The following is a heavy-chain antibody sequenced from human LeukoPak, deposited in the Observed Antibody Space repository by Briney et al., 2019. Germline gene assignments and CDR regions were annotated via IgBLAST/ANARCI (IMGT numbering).Heavy chain of an antibody. J-gene: IGHJ6*03. CDR1: GGTFSSYA. Sequence: SVKVSCKASGGTFSSYAISWVRQAPGQGLEWMGRIIPILGIANYAQKFQGRVTITADKSTSTAYMELSSLRSEDTAVYYCARERDYYDSSGYYRAGAYYYYMDVWGKGTTVTVSS. D-gene: IGHD3-22*01. CDR3: ARERDYYDSSGYYRAGAYYYYMDV. V-gene: IGHV1-69*04. CDR2: IIPILGIA.